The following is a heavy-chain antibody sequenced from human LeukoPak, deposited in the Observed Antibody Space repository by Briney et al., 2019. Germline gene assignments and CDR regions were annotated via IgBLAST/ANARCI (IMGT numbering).Heavy chain of an antibody. V-gene: IGHV4-59*01. CDR2: IYYSGST. CDR1: GGSISSYY. CDR3: ARGVVGDILTGYYFAFDI. D-gene: IGHD3-9*01. J-gene: IGHJ3*02. Sequence: SSETLSLTCTVSGGSISSYYWSWIRQPPGKGLEWIGYIYYSGSTNYNPSLKSRVTISVDTSKNQFSLKLSSVTAADTAVYYCARGVVGDILTGYYFAFDIWGQGTMVTVSS.